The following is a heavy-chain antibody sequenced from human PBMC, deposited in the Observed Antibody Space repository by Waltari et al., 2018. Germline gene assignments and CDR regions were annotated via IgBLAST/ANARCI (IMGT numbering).Heavy chain of an antibody. D-gene: IGHD3-16*01. CDR1: GFTFSKAW. CDR3: TTDVQQADYV. V-gene: IGHV3-15*01. CDR2: IKSKTDGGPT. Sequence: EVQLVESGGGLVKPGGSLRLSCAASGFTFSKAWRSWVRQAPGKGLGWFCRIKSKTDGGPTDYAAPVKGRFTISRDDSKNTLYLQMNSLKTEDTAVYYCTTDVQQADYVWGQGTLVTVSS. J-gene: IGHJ4*02.